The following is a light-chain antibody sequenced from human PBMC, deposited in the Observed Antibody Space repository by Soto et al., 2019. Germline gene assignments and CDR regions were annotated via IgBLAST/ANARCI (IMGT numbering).Light chain of an antibody. J-gene: IGKJ5*01. CDR2: DAS. V-gene: IGKV3-11*01. Sequence: EIVLTQSPATLSLSPGERATLSCRASQSVSNSLAWFQQKPGQAPRLLIYDASNRATGIPARFSGSGSGTDFTLTISGLEPEDFAVYYCQQRSDWITFGQGTRLEIK. CDR1: QSVSNS. CDR3: QQRSDWIT.